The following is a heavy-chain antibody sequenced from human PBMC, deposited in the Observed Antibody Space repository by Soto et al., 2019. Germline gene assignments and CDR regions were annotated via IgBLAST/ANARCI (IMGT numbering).Heavy chain of an antibody. V-gene: IGHV3-30*18. CDR1: GFTFSSYG. J-gene: IGHJ4*02. D-gene: IGHD3-10*01. CDR3: AKEGDTMVRGVIDGSGFDY. Sequence: GGSLRLSCAASGFTFSSYGMHWVRQAPGKGLEWVAVISYDGSNKYYADSVKGRFTISRDNSKNTLYLQMNSLRAEDTAVYYCAKEGDTMVRGVIDGSGFDYWGQGTLVTVSS. CDR2: ISYDGSNK.